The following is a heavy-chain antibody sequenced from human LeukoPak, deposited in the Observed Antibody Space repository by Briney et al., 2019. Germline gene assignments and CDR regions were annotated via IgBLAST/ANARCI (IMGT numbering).Heavy chain of an antibody. CDR2: IWYGGSNK. Sequence: GGSLRLSCAASGFTFSNYGMHWVRQAPGKGLEWVAVIWYGGSNKYYADSVKGRFTISRDNSKNTLYLQMNSLRAEDTAVYYCAKDGYYDFWSGYNNWYFDLWGRGTLVTVSS. CDR3: AKDGYYDFWSGYNNWYFDL. V-gene: IGHV3-30*02. J-gene: IGHJ2*01. CDR1: GFTFSNYG. D-gene: IGHD3-3*01.